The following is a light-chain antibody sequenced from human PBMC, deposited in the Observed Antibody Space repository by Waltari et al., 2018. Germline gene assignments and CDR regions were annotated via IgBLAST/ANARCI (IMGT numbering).Light chain of an antibody. J-gene: IGKJ1*01. CDR1: QSIVVW. V-gene: IGKV1-5*03. Sequence: DIQVTQSPSTLSASVGDRVTITCRASQSIVVWFAWYQQKPGKAPRLLIYTASYLESGVPSRFSGSGSGTEFTLTISSLQADDFATYYCLQYNSYPWTFGQGTKVEIK. CDR2: TAS. CDR3: LQYNSYPWT.